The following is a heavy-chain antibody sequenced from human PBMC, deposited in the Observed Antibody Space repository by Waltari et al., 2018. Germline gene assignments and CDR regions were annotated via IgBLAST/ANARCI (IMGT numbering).Heavy chain of an antibody. Sequence: QLQLQESGPGLVKPSETLSLTCTVPGGSISSSSYYWGWIRQHPGKGLEWIGSIYYSGRTYYNPSLKSRVTISVDTSKNQFSLKRSSVTAADTAVYYCARGVYCSSTSCYEFPYYFDYWGQGTLVTVSS. CDR2: IYYSGRT. D-gene: IGHD2-2*01. J-gene: IGHJ4*02. CDR1: GGSISSSSYY. CDR3: ARGVYCSSTSCYEFPYYFDY. V-gene: IGHV4-39*01.